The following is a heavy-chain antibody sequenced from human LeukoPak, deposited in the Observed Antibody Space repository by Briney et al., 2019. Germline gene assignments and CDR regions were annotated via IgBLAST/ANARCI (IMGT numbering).Heavy chain of an antibody. CDR3: VREGGITAAGTLYCYFDL. D-gene: IGHD6-13*01. V-gene: IGHV4-4*07. CDR1: GVYISGYY. J-gene: IGHJ2*01. CDR2: IYASGST. Sequence: SETLSLTCTVSGVYISGYYWSWIRQPAGKGLEWIGRIYASGSTNYNPSLKRRVTMSVDTSKKQFSLKLSSVTAADTAMYYCVREGGITAAGTLYCYFDLWGRGTLVTVSS.